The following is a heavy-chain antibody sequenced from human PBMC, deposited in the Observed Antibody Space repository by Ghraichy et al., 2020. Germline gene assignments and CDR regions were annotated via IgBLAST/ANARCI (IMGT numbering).Heavy chain of an antibody. J-gene: IGHJ6*02. Sequence: GGSLRLSCAASGFTFSSYAMHWVRQAPGKGLEYVSAISSNGGSTYYADSVKGRFTISRDNSKNTLYLQMGSLRAEDMAVYYCAREMGLPHRTLDVWGQGTTVTVSS. V-gene: IGHV3-64*02. CDR3: AREMGLPHRTLDV. D-gene: IGHD1/OR15-1a*01. CDR2: ISSNGGST. CDR1: GFTFSSYA.